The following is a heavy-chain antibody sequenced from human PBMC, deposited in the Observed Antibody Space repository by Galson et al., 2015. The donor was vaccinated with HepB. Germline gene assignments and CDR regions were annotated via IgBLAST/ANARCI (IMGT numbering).Heavy chain of an antibody. V-gene: IGHV3-74*01. CDR2: INSDGSST. D-gene: IGHD3-3*01. J-gene: IGHJ1*01. CDR1: GFTFSSYS. CDR3: ARGDFWSGYSLAEYFQH. Sequence: SLRLSCAASGFTFSSYSMNWVRQAPGKGLVWVSRINSDGSSTSYADSVKGRFTISRDNAKNTLYLQMNSLRAEDTAVYYCARGDFWSGYSLAEYFQHWGQGTLVTVSS.